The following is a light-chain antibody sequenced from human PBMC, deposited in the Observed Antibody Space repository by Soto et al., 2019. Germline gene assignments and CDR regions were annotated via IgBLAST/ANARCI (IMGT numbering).Light chain of an antibody. Sequence: EIEMTQSPSTLSLAPGERATLSCRASQSVSSNLAWYQQKPGQAPRLLIYGASTRATGIPARFSGSGSGTEFTLTISSLQSEDFAVYYCQQYNNRPPITFGQGTRLEIK. CDR2: GAS. V-gene: IGKV3-15*01. J-gene: IGKJ5*01. CDR1: QSVSSN. CDR3: QQYNNRPPIT.